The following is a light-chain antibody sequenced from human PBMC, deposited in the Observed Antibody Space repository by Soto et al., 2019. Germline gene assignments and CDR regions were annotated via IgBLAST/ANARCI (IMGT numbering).Light chain of an antibody. CDR2: GAS. J-gene: IGKJ4*01. Sequence: EIVLTQSPDTLSLSPGERGTLSRRASQTIGDNDLAWYQQKPGQAPRLLIYGASSRATGIPDRFSGSGSGTDFTLTISSLEPEDFAVYYCQQYGSSPHFGGGTKVDIK. CDR3: QQYGSSPH. CDR1: QTIGDND. V-gene: IGKV3-20*01.